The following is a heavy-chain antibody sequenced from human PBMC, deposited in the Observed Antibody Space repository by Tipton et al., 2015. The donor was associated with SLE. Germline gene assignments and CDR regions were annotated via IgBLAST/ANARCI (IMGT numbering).Heavy chain of an antibody. CDR2: IYYSGST. J-gene: IGHJ3*02. Sequence: LRLSCTVSGGSISSHYWSWIRQPPGKGLEWIGYIYYSGSTNYNPSLKSRVTISVDTSKNQFSLKLSSVTAADTAVYYCARGDSGSYLDAFDIWGQGSMVTVSS. V-gene: IGHV4-59*11. CDR3: ARGDSGSYLDAFDI. CDR1: GGSISSHY. D-gene: IGHD1-26*01.